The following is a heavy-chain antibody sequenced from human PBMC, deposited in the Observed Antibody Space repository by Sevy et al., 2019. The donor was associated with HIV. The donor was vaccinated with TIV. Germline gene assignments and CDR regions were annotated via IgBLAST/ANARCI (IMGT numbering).Heavy chain of an antibody. Sequence: SETLSLTCTVSGGSINNYYWSWIRQPPGKGLEWIGYIYYSGNTNYNPALKSRVTISVDTSKNQFSLKLSSVTAADTAVYYCARVSIAAAGDFDYWGQGTLVTVSS. J-gene: IGHJ4*02. CDR1: GGSINNYY. CDR2: IYYSGNT. V-gene: IGHV4-59*01. CDR3: ARVSIAAAGDFDY. D-gene: IGHD6-6*01.